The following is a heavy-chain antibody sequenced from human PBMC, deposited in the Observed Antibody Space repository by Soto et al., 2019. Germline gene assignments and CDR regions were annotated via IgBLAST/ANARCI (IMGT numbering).Heavy chain of an antibody. CDR3: ANYYGSGSYYALNY. J-gene: IGHJ4*02. V-gene: IGHV1-69*13. CDR1: GGTFSSYA. CDR2: IIPIFGTA. Sequence: SVKVSCKASGGTFSSYAISWVRQAPGQGLEWMGGIIPIFGTANYAQKFQGRVTITADESTSTAYMELSSLRSEDTAVYYCANYYGSGSYYALNYWGQGTLVTVS. D-gene: IGHD3-10*01.